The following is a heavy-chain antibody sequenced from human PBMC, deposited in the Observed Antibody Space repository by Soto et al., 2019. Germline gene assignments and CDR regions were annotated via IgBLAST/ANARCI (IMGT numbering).Heavy chain of an antibody. D-gene: IGHD7-27*01. J-gene: IGHJ4*02. Sequence: EGQLLGSGGGLVQPGGSLRLSCVASGLRFSTYWMNWVRQPPGMGLEWVANIDPDGRVGTYVDSVKGRFTTSRDNAMNSVYLQVNSLRADDTAMYFCAGWGEHDANVWGQGILVTVSA. CDR3: AGWGEHDANV. CDR2: IDPDGRVG. V-gene: IGHV3-7*03. CDR1: GLRFSTYW.